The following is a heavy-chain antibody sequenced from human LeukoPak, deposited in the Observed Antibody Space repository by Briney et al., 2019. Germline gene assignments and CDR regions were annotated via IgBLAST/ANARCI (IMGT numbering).Heavy chain of an antibody. J-gene: IGHJ3*02. D-gene: IGHD4-17*01. CDR2: IDWDDDK. Sequence: SGPALVKPTQTLTLTYTFSGFSLSTSGMRVSWIRQPPGKALEWLARIDWDDDKFYSTSLKTRLTISKDTSKNQVVLTMTNMDPVDTATYYCARSPHHIYGDYVEGAFDIWGQGTMVTVSS. V-gene: IGHV2-70*04. CDR3: ARSPHHIYGDYVEGAFDI. CDR1: GFSLSTSGMR.